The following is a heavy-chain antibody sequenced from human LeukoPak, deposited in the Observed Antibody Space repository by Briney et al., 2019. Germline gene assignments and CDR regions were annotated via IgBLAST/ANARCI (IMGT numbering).Heavy chain of an antibody. Sequence: GGSLRLSCAASGFTFSSYAMHWVRQAPGKGLEWVAVISYDGSNKYYADSVKGRFTISRDNSMNTLYLQMNSLRAEDTAVYYCAREAYYPDAFDSWGQGTMVTVSS. V-gene: IGHV3-30-3*01. CDR1: GFTFSSYA. CDR2: ISYDGSNK. D-gene: IGHD1-26*01. J-gene: IGHJ3*02. CDR3: AREAYYPDAFDS.